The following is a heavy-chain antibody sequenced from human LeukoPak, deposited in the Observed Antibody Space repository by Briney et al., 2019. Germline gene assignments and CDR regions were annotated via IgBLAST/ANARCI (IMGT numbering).Heavy chain of an antibody. CDR1: GFTLSSYD. J-gene: IGHJ5*02. V-gene: IGHV3-13*01. D-gene: IGHD6-13*01. Sequence: GGSLRLSCAASGFTLSSYDVQWVRQGTGKGLEWVSAIGTAGDTYYPGSVKGRFTVSRENAKNSLYLQMNSLRAEDTAVYYCARVPDIAAAGNWFDPWGQGTLVAVSS. CDR3: ARVPDIAAAGNWFDP. CDR2: IGTAGDT.